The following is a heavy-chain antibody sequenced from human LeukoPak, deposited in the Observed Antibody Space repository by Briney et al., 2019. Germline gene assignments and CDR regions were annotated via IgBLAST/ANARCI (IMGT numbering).Heavy chain of an antibody. Sequence: SETLSLTCTVSGGSISSYYWSWIRQPPPKGLEWIGRIYTSGSTNYNPSLKSRVTISVDTSKNQFSLKLSSVTAADTAVYYCARWDYSSSSQNWFDPWGQGTLVTVSS. CDR3: ARWDYSSSSQNWFDP. D-gene: IGHD6-13*01. CDR1: GGSISSYY. V-gene: IGHV4-4*07. J-gene: IGHJ5*02. CDR2: IYTSGST.